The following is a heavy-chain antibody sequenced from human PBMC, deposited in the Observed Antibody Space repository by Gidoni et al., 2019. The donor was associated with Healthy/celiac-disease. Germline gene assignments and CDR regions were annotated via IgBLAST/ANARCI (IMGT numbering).Heavy chain of an antibody. V-gene: IGHV3-30*04. CDR2: ISYDGSNK. Sequence: QVQLVESGGGVVQPGRSLRLSCAASGVTLSSYAMHWVRQAPGKGLEGVGVISYDGSNKYYADSVKGRFTISRDNSKNTLYLQMTSLRAEDTAVYYCARDRASYYLRGGGLDYWGQGTLVTVSS. D-gene: IGHD1-26*01. CDR3: ARDRASYYLRGGGLDY. CDR1: GVTLSSYA. J-gene: IGHJ4*02.